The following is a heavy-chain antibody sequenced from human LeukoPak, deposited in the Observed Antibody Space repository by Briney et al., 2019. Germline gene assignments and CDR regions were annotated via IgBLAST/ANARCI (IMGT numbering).Heavy chain of an antibody. D-gene: IGHD2-21*02. Sequence: GGSLRLSCAASGFAFSGSAMHWVRQASGKGLEWVGRIRSKANSYATAYAASVKGRFTISRDDSKNTAYLQMNSLKTEDTAVYYCTGCGGDCYSFGYWGQGTLVTVSS. CDR2: IRSKANSYAT. V-gene: IGHV3-73*01. CDR1: GFAFSGSA. J-gene: IGHJ4*02. CDR3: TGCGGDCYSFGY.